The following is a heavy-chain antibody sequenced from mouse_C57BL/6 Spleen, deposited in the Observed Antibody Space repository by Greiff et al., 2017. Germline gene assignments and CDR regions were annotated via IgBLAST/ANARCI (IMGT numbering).Heavy chain of an antibody. CDR3: TRYYYGSVDY. J-gene: IGHJ2*01. CDR1: GYTFTDYE. D-gene: IGHD1-1*01. Sequence: QVQLQPSGAELVRPGASVTLSCKASGYTFTDYEMHWVKQTPVPGLEWIGAIDPETGGTAYNQTFKGKAILTADKSSSTAYMELRSLTSEDSAVYYCTRYYYGSVDYWGQGTTLTVSS. V-gene: IGHV1-15*01. CDR2: IDPETGGT.